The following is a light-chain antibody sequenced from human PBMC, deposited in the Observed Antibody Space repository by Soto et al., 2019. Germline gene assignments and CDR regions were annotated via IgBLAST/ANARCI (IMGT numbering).Light chain of an antibody. Sequence: QSALTQPRSVSGSPGQSVTISCTGTSSDVGGYNYVSWYQQHPGKAPKLMIYDVSKRPSGVPDRFSGSKSGNTASLTVSGLQAEDEADYSCCSYAGSYTPWVFGTGTTLTV. CDR2: DVS. J-gene: IGLJ1*01. CDR3: CSYAGSYTPWV. CDR1: SSDVGGYNY. V-gene: IGLV2-11*01.